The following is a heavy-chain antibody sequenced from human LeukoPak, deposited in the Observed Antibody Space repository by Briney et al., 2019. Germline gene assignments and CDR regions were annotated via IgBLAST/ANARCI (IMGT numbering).Heavy chain of an antibody. Sequence: GGSLRLSRAASGFTFSSYAMSWVRQAPGKGLEWVSAISGSGGSTYYADSVKGRFTISRDNSKNTLYLQMNSLRAEDTAVYYCAKDYAAVALLGYYMDVWGKGTTVTVSS. D-gene: IGHD6-19*01. CDR1: GFTFSSYA. CDR2: ISGSGGST. CDR3: AKDYAAVALLGYYMDV. J-gene: IGHJ6*03. V-gene: IGHV3-23*01.